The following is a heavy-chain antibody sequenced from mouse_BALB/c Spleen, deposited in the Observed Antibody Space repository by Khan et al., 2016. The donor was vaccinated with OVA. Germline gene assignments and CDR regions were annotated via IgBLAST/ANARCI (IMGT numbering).Heavy chain of an antibody. CDR1: GSSLITYG. V-gene: IGHV2-9*02. Sequence: QVQLKESGPGLVAPSQSLSITCSVSGSSLITYGVHWVRQSPGKGLEWLGIIWAGGSTNYNSALMSRLSISKDNSKSQVFLKMNSLQTDDTAMYYCARETAYYGDYEAMDYWGQGTSVTVSS. J-gene: IGHJ4*01. CDR2: IWAGGST. CDR3: ARETAYYGDYEAMDY. D-gene: IGHD2-13*01.